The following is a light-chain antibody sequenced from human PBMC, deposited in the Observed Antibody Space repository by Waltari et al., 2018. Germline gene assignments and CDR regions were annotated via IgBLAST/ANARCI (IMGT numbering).Light chain of an antibody. J-gene: IGKJ1*01. CDR2: DAS. V-gene: IGKV1-12*01. Sequence: DIQMTQSPSTLPASVGDRVTVTCRASQSIDNWVAWYQQKLGKAPKLLIYDASSLHSGVPSRFSGSGSGTDFTLTIRSLQPEDFATYYCQQVNSFPRTFGQGTKVEVK. CDR1: QSIDNW. CDR3: QQVNSFPRT.